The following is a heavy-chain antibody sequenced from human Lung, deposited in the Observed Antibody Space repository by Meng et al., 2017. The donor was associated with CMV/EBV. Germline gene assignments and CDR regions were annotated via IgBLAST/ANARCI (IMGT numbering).Heavy chain of an antibody. Sequence: SGFTFSNYGMHWVRRAPRKGLEWLAVISNDGGNKHYADSVKGRFTISRDNSKNTLNLQMNSLRPEDTSVYYCAKDLKAYGDYYFDYWGQGILVTVSS. CDR3: AKDLKAYGDYYFDY. CDR2: ISNDGGNK. V-gene: IGHV3-30*18. J-gene: IGHJ4*02. D-gene: IGHD4-17*01. CDR1: GFTFSNYG.